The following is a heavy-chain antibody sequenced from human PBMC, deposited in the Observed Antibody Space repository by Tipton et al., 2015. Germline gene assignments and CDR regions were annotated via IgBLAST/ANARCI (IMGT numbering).Heavy chain of an antibody. Sequence: LRLSCTVSGGAITSDGFYWSWIRQHPGKGLEWIGYIFYTGSTYYNPSLKSRATLSVDTSKNQFSLKLSSVTAADTAVYYCAIDHLVGRGSYRDWFDPWGPGTLVTVSA. CDR1: GGAITSDGFY. J-gene: IGHJ5*02. V-gene: IGHV4-31*02. CDR2: IFYTGST. CDR3: AIDHLVGRGSYRDWFDP. D-gene: IGHD4-11*01.